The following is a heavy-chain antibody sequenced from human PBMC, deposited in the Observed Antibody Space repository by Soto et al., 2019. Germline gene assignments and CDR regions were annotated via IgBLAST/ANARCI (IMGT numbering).Heavy chain of an antibody. CDR2: INPSGGST. CDR1: GYTFTSYY. J-gene: IGHJ6*02. D-gene: IGHD3-9*01. Sequence: GASVKVSCKASGYTFTSYYMHWVRQAPGQGLEWMGIINPSGGSTSYAQKFQGRVTMTRDTSTSTVYMELSSLRSEDTAVYYCARGSPYYDILTGYYSPYYYYGMDVWGQGTTVTVSS. CDR3: ARGSPYYDILTGYYSPYYYYGMDV. V-gene: IGHV1-46*01.